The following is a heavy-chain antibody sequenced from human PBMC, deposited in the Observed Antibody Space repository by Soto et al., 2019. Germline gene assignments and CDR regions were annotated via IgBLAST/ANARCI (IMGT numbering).Heavy chain of an antibody. D-gene: IGHD2-15*01. V-gene: IGHV1-69*01. J-gene: IGHJ6*02. Sequence: QVQLVQSGAEVKKPGSSVKVSCKAPGGTFSSYAISWVRQAPGQGLEWMGGIIPIFGTAKYAQKYQGRVTIIAAESKSKGYMEARSLRSAETAVYYCAIPPGGSSSLATHYHYLYGMGAWGQGTTVTVSS. CDR2: IIPIFGTA. CDR1: GGTFSSYA. CDR3: AIPPGGSSSLATHYHYLYGMGA.